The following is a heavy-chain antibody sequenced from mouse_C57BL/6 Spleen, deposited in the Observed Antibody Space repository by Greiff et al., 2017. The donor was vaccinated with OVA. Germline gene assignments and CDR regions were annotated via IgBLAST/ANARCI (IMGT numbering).Heavy chain of an antibody. D-gene: IGHD2-12*01. Sequence: VQLKESGPELVKPGASVKISCKASGYSFTDYNMNWVKQSNGKSLEWIGVINPNYGTTSYNQKFKGKATLTVDQSSSTAYMQLNSLTSEDSAVYYCASEEDYSPPMGYWGQGTSVTVSS. J-gene: IGHJ4*01. CDR1: GYSFTDYN. V-gene: IGHV1-39*01. CDR3: ASEEDYSPPMGY. CDR2: INPNYGTT.